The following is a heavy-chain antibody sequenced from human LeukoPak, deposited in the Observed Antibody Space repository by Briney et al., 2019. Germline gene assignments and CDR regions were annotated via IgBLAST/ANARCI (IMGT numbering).Heavy chain of an antibody. Sequence: PGGSLRLSCAASGFTFDDYGMSWVRQAPGKGLEWVSGINWNGGSTGYADSVRDRFTISRDGAKNSLYLQMNSLRAEDTAVYYCARDPAAAGTVWLDPWGQGTLVTVSS. CDR1: GFTFDDYG. CDR2: INWNGGST. D-gene: IGHD6-13*01. CDR3: ARDPAAAGTVWLDP. V-gene: IGHV3-20*04. J-gene: IGHJ5*02.